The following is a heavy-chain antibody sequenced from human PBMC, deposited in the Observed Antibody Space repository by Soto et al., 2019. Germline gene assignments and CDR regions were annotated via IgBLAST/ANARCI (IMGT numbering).Heavy chain of an antibody. J-gene: IGHJ4*02. CDR1: GFTFSSYA. V-gene: IGHV3-23*01. D-gene: IGHD6-19*01. CDR3: AKDLFQYKAVEVAGTEFDY. CDR2: ISGSGGST. Sequence: PGGSLRLSCAASGFTFSSYAMSWVRQAPGKGLEWVSAISGSGGSTYYADSVKGRFTISRDNSKNTLYLQMNSLRAEDTAVYYCAKDLFQYKAVEVAGTEFDYWGQGTLVTVSS.